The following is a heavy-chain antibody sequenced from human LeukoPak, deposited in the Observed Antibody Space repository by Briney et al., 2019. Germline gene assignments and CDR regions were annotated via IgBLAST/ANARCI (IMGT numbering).Heavy chain of an antibody. D-gene: IGHD2-15*01. CDR1: GGSISSYY. J-gene: IGHJ5*02. V-gene: IGHV4-59*01. CDR3: ARGADGVSSNSRGWFDP. Sequence: SETLSLTCTVSGGSISSYYWSWIRQPPGKGLEWIGYIYYSASTNYNPSLKSRVTISVDTSKNQFSLKLSSVTAADTAVYSCARGADGVSSNSRGWFDPWGQGTLVTVSS. CDR2: IYYSAST.